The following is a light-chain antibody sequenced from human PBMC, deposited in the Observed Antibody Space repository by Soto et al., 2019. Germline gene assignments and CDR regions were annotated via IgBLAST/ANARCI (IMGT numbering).Light chain of an antibody. CDR2: AAS. J-gene: IGKJ3*01. Sequence: AIRMTQSPSSFSATIGDRVSFTCRASQDIGTALAWYQQKPGKAPKVLVTAASTLQSGVPSRFSGNGSGTDFTLSISSLQSEDFATYYCLQFYTYPFTFGPGTKVEIK. CDR3: LQFYTYPFT. CDR1: QDIGTA. V-gene: IGKV1-8*01.